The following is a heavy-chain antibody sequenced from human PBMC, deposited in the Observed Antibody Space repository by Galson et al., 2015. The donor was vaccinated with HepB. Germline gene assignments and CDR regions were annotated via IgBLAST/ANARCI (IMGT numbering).Heavy chain of an antibody. CDR2: INGRGSTT. Sequence: SLRLSCAGSGFIFRHHAMAWIRQAPGKGLEWVSGINGRGSTTYYADAVKGRFSISRDNSKNTVFLQMDNLRAGDTAVYYCVKEGAWFGGDWFDPWGQGTLVTVS. CDR1: GFIFRHHA. J-gene: IGHJ5*02. CDR3: VKEGAWFGGDWFDP. V-gene: IGHV3-23*01. D-gene: IGHD3-16*01.